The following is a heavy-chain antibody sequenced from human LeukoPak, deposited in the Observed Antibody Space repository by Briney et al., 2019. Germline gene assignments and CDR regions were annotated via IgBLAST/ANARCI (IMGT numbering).Heavy chain of an antibody. Sequence: ASVKVSCKASGYTFTGYYMHWVRQAPGQGLGWMGRINPNSGGTNYAQKFQGRVTMTRDTSISTAYMELSRLRSDDTAVYYCARGYSSSWYDAFDIWGQGTMVTVSS. J-gene: IGHJ3*02. CDR2: INPNSGGT. V-gene: IGHV1-2*06. D-gene: IGHD6-13*01. CDR1: GYTFTGYY. CDR3: ARGYSSSWYDAFDI.